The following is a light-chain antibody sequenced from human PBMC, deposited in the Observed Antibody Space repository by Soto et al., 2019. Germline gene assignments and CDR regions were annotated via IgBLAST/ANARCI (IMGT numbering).Light chain of an antibody. CDR1: QSLLHSNGNNS. V-gene: IGKV2-28*01. CDR3: MQALQTPIT. J-gene: IGKJ5*01. Sequence: DIVMTQSPLSLPVTPGEPASISCRSSQSLLHSNGNNSLDWYLQKPGQSPQLLLDMASNRASGVPDRFSGRGAGTDFTLKSSRVEAEDVGVYYCMQALQTPITFGQGTRLEIK. CDR2: MAS.